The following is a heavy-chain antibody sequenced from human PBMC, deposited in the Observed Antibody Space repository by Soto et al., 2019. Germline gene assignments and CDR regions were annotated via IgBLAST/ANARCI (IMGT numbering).Heavy chain of an antibody. CDR1: GGTFSSYA. J-gene: IGHJ5*02. D-gene: IGHD4-4*01. CDR2: IIPIFGTA. Sequence: QVQLVQSGAEVKKPGSSVKVSCKASGGTFSSYAISWVRQAPGQGLEWMGGIIPIFGTANYAKKFQGRVTITADESTSTAYMELSSLRSEDTAVYYCARRGMNTITTRGEGFDPWGQGTLVTVSS. CDR3: ARRGMNTITTRGEGFDP. V-gene: IGHV1-69*01.